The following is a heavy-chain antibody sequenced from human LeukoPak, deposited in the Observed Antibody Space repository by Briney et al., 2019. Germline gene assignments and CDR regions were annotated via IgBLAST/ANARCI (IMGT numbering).Heavy chain of an antibody. V-gene: IGHV3-30*02. Sequence: GGSLRLSCAASGFNFPVYGMHWVRQAPGKGLEWVAFIRYDASNEYYADSVKGRFTISRDNSKKTLYLQMSSLRPEDTAMYYCANSEYTRSTRDANHHWGQGTLVTVSS. D-gene: IGHD6-6*01. J-gene: IGHJ5*02. CDR1: GFNFPVYG. CDR2: IRYDASNE. CDR3: ANSEYTRSTRDANHH.